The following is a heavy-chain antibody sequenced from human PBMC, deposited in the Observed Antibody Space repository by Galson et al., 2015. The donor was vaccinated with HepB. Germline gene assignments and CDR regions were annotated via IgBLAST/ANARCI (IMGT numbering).Heavy chain of an antibody. CDR2: IKQDGSQK. CDR3: TRGGSGPSP. CDR1: GFTFDSYW. Sequence: SLRLSCAASGFTFDSYWMSWVRQAPGKGLEWVASIKQDGSQKYYVDPVKGRFTISRDNAKNSLYLQMNSLRVEDTAVYYCTRGGSGPSPWGQGTLVTVSS. V-gene: IGHV3-7*03. D-gene: IGHD6-19*01. J-gene: IGHJ5*02.